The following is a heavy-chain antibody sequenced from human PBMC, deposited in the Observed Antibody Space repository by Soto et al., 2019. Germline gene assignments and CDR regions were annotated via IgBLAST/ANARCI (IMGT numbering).Heavy chain of an antibody. Sequence: QVQLVESGGGVVQPGRSLRLSCAASGFTFSTYGMHWVRQAPGKGLEWVAVIWYDGSNKYYADSVKGRFTISRDNSKNTLYLQMNSLRAEDTAVYYCARAVGPFALWGQGTMVTVSS. V-gene: IGHV3-33*01. J-gene: IGHJ3*01. CDR3: ARAVGPFAL. D-gene: IGHD1-26*01. CDR1: GFTFSTYG. CDR2: IWYDGSNK.